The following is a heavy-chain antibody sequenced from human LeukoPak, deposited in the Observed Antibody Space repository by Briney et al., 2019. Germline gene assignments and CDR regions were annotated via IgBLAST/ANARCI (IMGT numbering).Heavy chain of an antibody. CDR2: ISGSGGST. J-gene: IGHJ3*02. CDR3: AKDILREQQPNDAFDI. Sequence: GGSLRLSCAASGFTFSSYATSWVRQAPGKGLEWVSAISGSGGSTYYADSVKGRFTISRDNSKNTLYLQMNSLRAEDTAVYYCAKDILREQQPNDAFDIWGQGTMVTVSS. D-gene: IGHD6-13*01. V-gene: IGHV3-23*01. CDR1: GFTFSSYA.